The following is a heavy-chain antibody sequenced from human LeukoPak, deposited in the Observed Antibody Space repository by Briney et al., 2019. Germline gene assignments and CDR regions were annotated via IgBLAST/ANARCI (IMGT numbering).Heavy chain of an antibody. J-gene: IGHJ4*02. Sequence: GGSLRLSCAASGFTFSNYNMSWVRQAPGKGLEWVSSISSGSNYIYYADSVKGRFTISRDNAKNSLYLQMNSLRADDAAVYYCARDLRLWGQGTLVTVSS. CDR3: ARDLRL. CDR2: ISSGSNYI. CDR1: GFTFSNYN. V-gene: IGHV3-21*01.